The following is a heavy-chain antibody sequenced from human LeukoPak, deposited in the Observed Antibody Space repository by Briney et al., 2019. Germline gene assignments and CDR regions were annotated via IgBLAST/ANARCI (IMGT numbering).Heavy chain of an antibody. J-gene: IGHJ4*02. CDR2: ISWDGGST. CDR1: GFTFDDYA. D-gene: IGHD5-24*01. Sequence: GGSLRLSCAASGFTFDDYAMHWVRQAPGKGLEWVSLISWDGGSTYYADSVKGRFTISRDNSKNSLYLQMNSLRAEDTALYYCAKDISGEMATIVDYWGQGTLVTVSS. V-gene: IGHV3-43D*03. CDR3: AKDISGEMATIVDY.